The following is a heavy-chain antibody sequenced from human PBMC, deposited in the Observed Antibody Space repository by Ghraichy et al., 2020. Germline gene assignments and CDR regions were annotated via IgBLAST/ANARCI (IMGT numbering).Heavy chain of an antibody. D-gene: IGHD3-9*01. CDR2: IFNNGNT. CDR1: GGSIRSYS. CDR3: ARGSDWYD. J-gene: IGHJ4*02. Sequence: SETLSLTCTVSGGSIRSYSWSWIRQPVGKGLEWIGRIFNNGNTNYNPSIQSRVTMSVDRSKNQFSLKLSSVTAADTAMYYCARGSDWYDWGQGTLVTVSP. V-gene: IGHV4-4*07.